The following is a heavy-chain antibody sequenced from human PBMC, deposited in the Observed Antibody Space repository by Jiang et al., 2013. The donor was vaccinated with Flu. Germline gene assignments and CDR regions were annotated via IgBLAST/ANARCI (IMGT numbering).Heavy chain of an antibody. D-gene: IGHD3-22*01. Sequence: GLVKPSQTLSLTCTVSGGSISSGGYYWSWIRQHPGKGLEWIGYIYYSGSTYYNPSLKSRVTISVDTSKNQFSLKLSSVTAADTAVYYCARDRHDSSGYYRYYFDYWGQGTLVTVSS. CDR3: ARDRHDSSGYYRYYFDY. J-gene: IGHJ4*02. CDR2: IYYSGST. V-gene: IGHV4-31*03. CDR1: GGSISSGGYY.